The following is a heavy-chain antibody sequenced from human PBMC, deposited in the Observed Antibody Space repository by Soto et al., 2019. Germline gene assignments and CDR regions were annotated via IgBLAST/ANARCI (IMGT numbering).Heavy chain of an antibody. CDR1: GYSFTSHW. CDR2: IYPGDSDT. D-gene: IGHD3-22*01. V-gene: IGHV5-51*01. Sequence: GESLKISCKGSGYSFTSHWIGWVRQMPGRGLEWVGIIYPGDSDTRYSPSFRGQVTISADKSISTAYLQWSSLKASDTAMYYCASHSSGYLYYFDDWGQGTLVTSP. J-gene: IGHJ4*02. CDR3: ASHSSGYLYYFDD.